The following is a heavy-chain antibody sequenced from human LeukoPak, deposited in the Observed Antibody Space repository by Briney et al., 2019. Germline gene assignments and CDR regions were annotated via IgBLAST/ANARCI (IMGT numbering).Heavy chain of an antibody. Sequence: PGGSLRLSCAASGFTFSDYSMNWVRQAPGKGLEGVSYIGSNISAMYYADSVRGRFTISRDNAKNTLYLQMSSLRAEDTAVYYCAREFFYYDSSGYRIYYYGMDVWGQGTTVTVSS. V-gene: IGHV3-48*04. CDR1: GFTFSDYS. CDR2: IGSNISAM. CDR3: AREFFYYDSSGYRIYYYGMDV. D-gene: IGHD3-22*01. J-gene: IGHJ6*02.